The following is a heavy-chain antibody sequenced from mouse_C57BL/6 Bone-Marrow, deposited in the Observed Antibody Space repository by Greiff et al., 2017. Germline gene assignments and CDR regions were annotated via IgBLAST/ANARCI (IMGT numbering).Heavy chain of an antibody. D-gene: IGHD2-3*01. CDR3: ARWRWLQAYWYFDV. Sequence: EVQLQHSVAELVRPGASVKLSCTASGFNIKNTYMHWVNQRPEQGLEWIGRIDPANGNTKSAPKFQGKATITADTSTNTANLQLSSLTTEDTANYYCARWRWLQAYWYFDVWGTGTTVTVSS. CDR1: GFNIKNTY. CDR2: IDPANGNT. J-gene: IGHJ1*03. V-gene: IGHV14-3*01.